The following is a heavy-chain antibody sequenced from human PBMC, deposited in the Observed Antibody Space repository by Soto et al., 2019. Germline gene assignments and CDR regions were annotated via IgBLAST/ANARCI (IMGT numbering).Heavy chain of an antibody. V-gene: IGHV4-59*01. D-gene: IGHD3-10*01. CDR1: GDSIRSYY. Sequence: PSETLSLTCTVSGDSIRSYYWTWIRQPPGKGLEWIGYIYYSGSTNYNPSHKSRVTISIDTSKNQFSLKMSSVTAADTAVFYFARGLSIRGVIITYSWFDPWGQGILVTVSS. CDR2: IYYSGST. CDR3: ARGLSIRGVIITYSWFDP. J-gene: IGHJ5*02.